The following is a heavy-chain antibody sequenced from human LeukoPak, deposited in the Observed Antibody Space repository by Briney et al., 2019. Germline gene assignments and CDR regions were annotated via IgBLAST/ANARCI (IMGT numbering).Heavy chain of an antibody. CDR1: GYTFTSYG. J-gene: IGHJ6*03. Sequence: ASVKVSCKASGYTFTSYGISWVRQAPGRGLEWMGWISAYNGNTNYAQKLQGRVTMTTDTSTSTAYMELRSLRSDDTAVYYCARDSSPDDFWSGYLSPTQQAYYMDVWGKGTTVTVSS. D-gene: IGHD3-3*01. CDR3: ARDSSPDDFWSGYLSPTQQAYYMDV. V-gene: IGHV1-18*01. CDR2: ISAYNGNT.